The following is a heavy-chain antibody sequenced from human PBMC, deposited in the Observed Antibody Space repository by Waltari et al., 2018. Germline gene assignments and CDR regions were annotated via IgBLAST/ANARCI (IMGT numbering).Heavy chain of an antibody. CDR2: IIPIFGTA. CDR1: GGTFSSYA. J-gene: IGHJ4*02. V-gene: IGHV1-69*01. CDR3: ARSGGPGEYYDSSGYLDY. Sequence: QVQLVQSGAEVKKPGSSVKVSCKASGGTFSSYAIRWVRQAPGTGLEWMGGIIPIFGTANYAQKFQGRVTITADESTSTAYMELSSLRSEDTAVYYCARSGGPGEYYDSSGYLDYWGQGTLVTVSS. D-gene: IGHD3-22*01.